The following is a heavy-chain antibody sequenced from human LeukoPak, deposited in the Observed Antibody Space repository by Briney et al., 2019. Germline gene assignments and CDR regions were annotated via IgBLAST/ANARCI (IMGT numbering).Heavy chain of an antibody. CDR3: AKQVGYSSSSPFDY. J-gene: IGHJ4*02. Sequence: GGSLRLSCAASGFTFSSYTMSWVRQAPGKGLEWVSTITTSDGNTYYADSVKGRFTVPRDNSKNTLYLQMNSLRAEDTAVYYCAKQVGYSSSSPFDYWGQGTLVTVSS. D-gene: IGHD6-13*01. V-gene: IGHV3-23*01. CDR2: ITTSDGNT. CDR1: GFTFSSYT.